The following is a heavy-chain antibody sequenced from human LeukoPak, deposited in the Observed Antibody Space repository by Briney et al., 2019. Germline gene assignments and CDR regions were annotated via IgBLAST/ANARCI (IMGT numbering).Heavy chain of an antibody. CDR3: AKSPYYYDSSGYYT. CDR2: IWYDGSNK. J-gene: IGHJ5*02. CDR1: GFTFSSYG. D-gene: IGHD3-22*01. Sequence: GRSLRLSCAASGFTFSSYGMHWVRQAPGKGLEWVAVIWYDGSNKYYADSVKGRFTISRDNSKNTLYLQMNSLRAEDTAVYYCAKSPYYYDSSGYYTWGQGTLVTVSS. V-gene: IGHV3-33*06.